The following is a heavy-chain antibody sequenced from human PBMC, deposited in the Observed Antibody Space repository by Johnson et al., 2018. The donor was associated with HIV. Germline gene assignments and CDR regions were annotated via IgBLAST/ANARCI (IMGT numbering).Heavy chain of an antibody. J-gene: IGHJ3*02. Sequence: VLLVESGGGVVQPGRSLRLSCVASGYSFRNSAMHWVRQAPGKGLEYVSAISSNGGSTYYANSVKGRFTISRDSSKNTLYLQMGSLRAEDMAVYYCARGGISWLYDAFDIWGQGTMVTVSS. CDR3: ARGGISWLYDAFDI. V-gene: IGHV3-64*01. CDR2: ISSNGGST. D-gene: IGHD6-13*01. CDR1: GYSFRNSA.